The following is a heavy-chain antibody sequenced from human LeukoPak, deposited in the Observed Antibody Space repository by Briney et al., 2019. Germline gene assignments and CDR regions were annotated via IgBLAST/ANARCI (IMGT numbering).Heavy chain of an antibody. V-gene: IGHV3-30*02. CDR1: AFTFTNYD. J-gene: IGHJ4*02. CDR3: AKGDY. CDR2: IRHDGSEK. Sequence: GGSLRLSCAASAFTFTNYDFHWVRQAPGKGLEWVAFIRHDGSEKYYADSVKGRFTISRDNSKNTLYLQMNSLRVEDTAVYYCAKGDYRGQGTLVTVSS.